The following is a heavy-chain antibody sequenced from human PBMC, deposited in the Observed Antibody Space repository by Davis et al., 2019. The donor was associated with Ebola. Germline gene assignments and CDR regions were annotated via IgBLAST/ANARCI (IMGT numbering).Heavy chain of an antibody. CDR1: GGSISSSSYY. CDR2: IYYSGST. D-gene: IGHD3-22*01. V-gene: IGHV4-39*01. CDR3: ARRAWDGHYYYDSSGRHPRLSDY. Sequence: MPSETLSLTCTVSGGSISSSSYYWGWIRQPPGKGLEWIGSIYYSGSTYYNPSLKSRVTISVDTSKNQFSLKLSSVTAADTAVYYCARRAWDGHYYYDSSGRHPRLSDYWGQGTLVTVSS. J-gene: IGHJ4*02.